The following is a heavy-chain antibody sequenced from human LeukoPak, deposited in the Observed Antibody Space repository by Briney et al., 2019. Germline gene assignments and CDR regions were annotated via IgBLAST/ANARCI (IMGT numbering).Heavy chain of an antibody. CDR2: ISYDGSNK. CDR3: ARGYGDFTYYFDY. CDR1: GFTFSSYA. V-gene: IGHV3-30*04. Sequence: PGRSLRLSCAASGFTFSSYAIHWVRQAPGKGLEWVAVISYDGSNKYYADSVKGRFTISRDNSKNTLYLQMNSLRAEDTAVYYCARGYGDFTYYFDYWGQGTLVTVSS. D-gene: IGHD4-17*01. J-gene: IGHJ4*02.